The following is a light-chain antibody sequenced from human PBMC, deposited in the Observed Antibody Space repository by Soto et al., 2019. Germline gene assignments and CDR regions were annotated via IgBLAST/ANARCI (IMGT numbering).Light chain of an antibody. Sequence: DIQMTQSPSSLSASVGDRVTITCRASQGISNYLAWYQQKPGTVPKLLISAASTLQTGVPSRFSGSGYGTDFTLTITSLQLEDFATYYCQQSDVSPRTFGQGTKVHI. V-gene: IGKV1-27*01. J-gene: IGKJ1*01. CDR2: AAS. CDR3: QQSDVSPRT. CDR1: QGISNY.